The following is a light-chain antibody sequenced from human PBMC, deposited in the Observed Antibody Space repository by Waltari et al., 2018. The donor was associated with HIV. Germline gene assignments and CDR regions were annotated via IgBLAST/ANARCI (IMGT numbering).Light chain of an antibody. CDR3: QVWDSSSGV. J-gene: IGLJ3*02. V-gene: IGLV3-21*02. Sequence: SYVLTQPPSVSVAPGQTARITCGGNNIGSKSVHWYQQKPGQAPVLVVYDDSDRPSRIPERFSCSNCGNTATLTISRVEAGDEADYYCQVWDSSSGVVGGGTKLTVL. CDR1: NIGSKS. CDR2: DDS.